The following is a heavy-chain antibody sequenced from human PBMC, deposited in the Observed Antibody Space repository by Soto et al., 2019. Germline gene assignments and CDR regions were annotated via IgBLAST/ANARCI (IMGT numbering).Heavy chain of an antibody. CDR3: ARILSGYCSGGRCYFDAFDI. Sequence: ASVKVSCKASGYTFTSYDINWVRQATGQGLEWMGWMNPNSGNTGYAQKFQGRVTMTRNTSISTAYMELSSLRSEDTAVYYCARILSGYCSGGRCYFDAFDIWGQGRMVYVSS. V-gene: IGHV1-8*01. CDR1: GYTFTSYD. CDR2: MNPNSGNT. J-gene: IGHJ3*02. D-gene: IGHD2-15*01.